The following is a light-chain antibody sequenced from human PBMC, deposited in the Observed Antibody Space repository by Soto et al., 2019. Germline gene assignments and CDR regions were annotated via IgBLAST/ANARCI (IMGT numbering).Light chain of an antibody. V-gene: IGKV3-20*01. Sequence: QSTRTLSLSPGGRXTHSCRPIQTICSNYLDWYXQKAXXXTRPXXXGAXSRATAIPDRFSGSGSGTDSTLTISRLEPEDFAVYDCQQYGSSPPCTFGQGTKVDIK. J-gene: IGKJ1*01. CDR3: QQYGSSPPCT. CDR2: GAX. CDR1: QTICSNY.